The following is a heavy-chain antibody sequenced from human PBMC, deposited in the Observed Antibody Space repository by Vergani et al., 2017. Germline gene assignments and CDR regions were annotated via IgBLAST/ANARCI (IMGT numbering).Heavy chain of an antibody. CDR2: FDPEDGET. CDR1: GYTLTELS. J-gene: IGHJ3*02. D-gene: IGHD3-10*01. Sequence: QVQLVQSGAEVKKPGASVKVSCKVSGYTLTELSMHWVRQAPGKGLEWMGGFDPEDGETIYAQKFQGRVTMTEDTSTDTAYMELSSLRSEDTAVYYCATESQITMVRGVINPHPRLDYAFDIWGQGTMVTVSS. CDR3: ATESQITMVRGVINPHPRLDYAFDI. V-gene: IGHV1-24*01.